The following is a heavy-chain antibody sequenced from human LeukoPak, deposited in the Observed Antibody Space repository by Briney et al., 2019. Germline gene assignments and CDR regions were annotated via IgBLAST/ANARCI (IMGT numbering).Heavy chain of an antibody. CDR3: ARRATTERGHSYGLDF. J-gene: IGHJ4*02. CDR1: GFTFSSYE. CDR2: IGSSGSYI. V-gene: IGHV3-21*01. Sequence: GGSLRLSCAASGFTFSSYEMNWIRQAPGKGLEWVSSIGSSGSYIYYADSLTGRFTISRDNAKNSLYLQMNSLRAEDTAMYYCARRATTERGHSYGLDFWGQGTLVTVSS. D-gene: IGHD5-18*01.